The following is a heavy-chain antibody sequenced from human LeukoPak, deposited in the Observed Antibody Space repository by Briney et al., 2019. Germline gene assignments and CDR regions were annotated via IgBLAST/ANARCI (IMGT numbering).Heavy chain of an antibody. D-gene: IGHD2-15*01. J-gene: IGHJ3*02. Sequence: SETLSLTCTVSGGSISSYYWSWIRQPPGKGLEWIGYIYHSGSTYYNPSLKSRVTISVDRSKNQFSLKLSSVTAADTAVYYCARGGAWDCSGGSCPSDAFDIWGQGTMVTVSS. CDR1: GGSISSYY. CDR3: ARGGAWDCSGGSCPSDAFDI. V-gene: IGHV4-59*12. CDR2: IYHSGST.